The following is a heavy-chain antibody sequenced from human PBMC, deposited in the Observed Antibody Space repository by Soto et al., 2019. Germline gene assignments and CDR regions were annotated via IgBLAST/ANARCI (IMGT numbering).Heavy chain of an antibody. J-gene: IGHJ6*03. Sequence: QPGGSLRLSCAASGFTFSSYWMSWVRQAPGKGLEWVANIKQDGSEKYYVDSVKGRFTISRDNAKNSLYLQMNSLRAEDTAVYYCARRVRASPPEAFDWPYYYYYMDVWGKGTTVTVSS. CDR1: GFTFSSYW. CDR2: IKQDGSEK. CDR3: ARRVRASPPEAFDWPYYYYYMDV. D-gene: IGHD3-9*01. V-gene: IGHV3-7*01.